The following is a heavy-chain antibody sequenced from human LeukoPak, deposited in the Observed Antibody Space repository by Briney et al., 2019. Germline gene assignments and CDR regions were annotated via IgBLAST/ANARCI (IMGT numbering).Heavy chain of an antibody. D-gene: IGHD4-23*01. CDR3: ARQIGAGRWSFDY. CDR2: IYYSGST. CDR1: GGSISSYY. V-gene: IGHV4-59*08. J-gene: IGHJ4*02. Sequence: SETLSLTCTVSGGSISSYYWNWIRQPPGKGLEWIGYIYYSGSTNYNPSLKSRVTTLVDTSKNQFSLRLSSVTAADTAVYYCARQIGAGRWSFDYWGQGTLVTVSS.